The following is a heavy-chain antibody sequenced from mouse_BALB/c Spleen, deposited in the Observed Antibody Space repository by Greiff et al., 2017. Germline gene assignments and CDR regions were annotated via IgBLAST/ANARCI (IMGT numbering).Heavy chain of an antibody. CDR3: ASMIYAGFAY. CDR1: GYTFTSYW. CDR2: INPSTGYT. D-gene: IGHD2-3*01. V-gene: IGHV1-7*01. J-gene: IGHJ3*01. Sequence: QVQLKESGAELAKPGASVKMSCKASGYTFTSYWMHWVKQRPGQGLEWIGYINPSTGYTEYNQKFKDKATLTADKSSSTAYMQLSSLTSEDSAVYYCASMIYAGFAYWGQGTLVTVSA.